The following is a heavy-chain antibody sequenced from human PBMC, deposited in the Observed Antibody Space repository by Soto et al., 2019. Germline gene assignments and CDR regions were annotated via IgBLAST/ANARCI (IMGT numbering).Heavy chain of an antibody. Sequence: EVELVESGGGLVQPGRSLRLSCAASGFIFNDYAMHWVRHDPGKGLEWASGISWNSGYIGYADSVKGRFTISRDNPKNSLYLQMNSLRSEDTALYYGAKVSSSSGYFQHWGQGTLVTVSS. D-gene: IGHD6-6*01. V-gene: IGHV3-9*01. CDR3: AKVSSSSGYFQH. CDR2: ISWNSGYI. J-gene: IGHJ1*01. CDR1: GFIFNDYA.